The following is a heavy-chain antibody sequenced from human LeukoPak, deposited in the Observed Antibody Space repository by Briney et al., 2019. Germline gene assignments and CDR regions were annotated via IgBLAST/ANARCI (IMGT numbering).Heavy chain of an antibody. Sequence: PGRSLRLSCAASGFTFSSYGMHWVRQAPGKGLEWVAVIWYDGSNKYYADSVKGRFTISRDNSKNTLYLQMNSLRAEDTAVYYCHRYCSSTSCYHWVYWGQGTLVTVSS. CDR2: IWYDGSNK. CDR3: HRYCSSTSCYHWVY. CDR1: GFTFSSYG. J-gene: IGHJ4*02. V-gene: IGHV3-33*01. D-gene: IGHD2-2*01.